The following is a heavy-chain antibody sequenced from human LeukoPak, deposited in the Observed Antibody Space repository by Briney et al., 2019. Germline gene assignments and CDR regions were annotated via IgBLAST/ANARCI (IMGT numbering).Heavy chain of an antibody. CDR3: ARVGSSWYNDY. V-gene: IGHV4-34*01. D-gene: IGHD6-13*01. CDR1: GGSFSAYY. J-gene: IGHJ4*02. Sequence: SETLSLTCAVYGGSFSAYYWSWIRQPPGKGLEWIGEINHSGSTNYNPSLKSRVTISVDASKNQFSLKLSSVTAADTAVYYCARVGSSWYNDYWGQGTLVTVSS. CDR2: INHSGST.